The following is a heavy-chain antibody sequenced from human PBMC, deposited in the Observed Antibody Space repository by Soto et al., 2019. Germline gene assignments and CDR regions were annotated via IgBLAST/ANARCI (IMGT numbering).Heavy chain of an antibody. CDR1: GFSLTANGVG. V-gene: IGHV2-5*02. D-gene: IGHD3-9*01. CDR2: VYWGDDK. Sequence: ITLKESGPPLVKPTQPLTLTCSFSGFSLTANGVGVGWVRQPPGLALEWLAMVYWGDDKHYSASLRSRLSITKDTSKSQVVLTMTNMDPVDTGTYYCATLTGSHWGQGALVTVSS. CDR3: ATLTGSH. J-gene: IGHJ4*02.